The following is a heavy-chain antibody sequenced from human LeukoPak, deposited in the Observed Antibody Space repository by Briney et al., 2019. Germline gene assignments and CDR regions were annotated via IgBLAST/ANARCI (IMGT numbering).Heavy chain of an antibody. CDR3: ARGQYGSGSYRYYYYMDV. V-gene: IGHV1-18*01. CDR2: ISAYNGNT. CDR1: GYTFTSYG. Sequence: PVASVKVSCKASGYTFTSYGISWVRQAPGQGLEWMGWISAYNGNTNYAQKPQGRVTMTTDTSTSTAYMELRSLRSDDTAVYYCARGQYGSGSYRYYYYMDVWGKGTTVTISS. J-gene: IGHJ6*03. D-gene: IGHD3-10*01.